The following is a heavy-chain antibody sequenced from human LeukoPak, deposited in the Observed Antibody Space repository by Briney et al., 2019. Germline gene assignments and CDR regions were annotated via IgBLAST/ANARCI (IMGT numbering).Heavy chain of an antibody. Sequence: GSLRLSCAASGFGVSGNYLTWVRQAPGRGLEWVSFINIHDDAFYADSVKGRFTVSRDNSKNILYLQMNSLRAEDSAVYYCARDFNWAFDFWGQGILVTVSS. CDR1: GFGVSGNY. J-gene: IGHJ4*02. D-gene: IGHD1-1*01. CDR3: ARDFNWAFDF. V-gene: IGHV3-53*01. CDR2: INIHDDA.